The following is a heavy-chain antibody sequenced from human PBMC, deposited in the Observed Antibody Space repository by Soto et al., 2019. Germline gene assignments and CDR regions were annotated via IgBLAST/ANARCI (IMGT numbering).Heavy chain of an antibody. J-gene: IGHJ6*02. CDR2: INPSGGST. D-gene: IGHD6-13*01. V-gene: IGHV1-46*01. Sequence: GASVKVSCKASGYTFTSYYMHWVRQAPGQGLEWMGIINPSGGSTSYAQKFQGRVTMTRDTSTSTVYMELSSLRSEDTAVYYCARDVQIPREQQLVQRPTTYYYYYGMDVWGQGTTVTVSS. CDR1: GYTFTSYY. CDR3: ARDVQIPREQQLVQRPTTYYYYYGMDV.